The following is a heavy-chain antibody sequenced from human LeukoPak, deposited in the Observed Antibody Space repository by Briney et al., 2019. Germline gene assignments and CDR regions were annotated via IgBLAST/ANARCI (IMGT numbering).Heavy chain of an antibody. J-gene: IGHJ4*02. CDR3: ARYWDGYPFDY. D-gene: IGHD5-24*01. CDR2: INHSGST. Sequence: PSETLSLTCAVYGGSFSGYYWSWIRQPPGKGLEWIGEINHSGSTNYNPSLKSRVTISVDTSKNQFSLKLSSVTAADTAVYYCARYWDGYPFDYWGQGTLVTVSS. CDR1: GGSFSGYY. V-gene: IGHV4-34*01.